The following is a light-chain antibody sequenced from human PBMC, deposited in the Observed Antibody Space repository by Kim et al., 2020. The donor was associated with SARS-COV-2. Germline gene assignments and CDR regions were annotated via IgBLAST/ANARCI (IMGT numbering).Light chain of an antibody. CDR3: QSYDSSLSGYV. J-gene: IGLJ1*01. CDR2: DNT. Sequence: QRVTLSCTGGSSNIGAGLDVHWYQKLPGTGPKLLIFDNTTRPSGVPDRFSGSKSGTSASLAITGLQAEDEADYYCQSYDSSLSGYVFGTGTKVTVL. V-gene: IGLV1-40*01. CDR1: SSNIGAGLD.